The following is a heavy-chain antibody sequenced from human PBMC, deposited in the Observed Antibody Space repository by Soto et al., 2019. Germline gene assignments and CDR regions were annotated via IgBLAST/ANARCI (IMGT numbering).Heavy chain of an antibody. J-gene: IGHJ4*02. Sequence: EVQLLESGGGLVQPGGSLRLSCAASGFTFSSYAMSWVRQAPGKGLEWVSAISGSGGSTYYADSVKGRFTISRDNSKNTLYLQMNSLRAEDTAVYYCAKEGGYCSSTSCYGRVYYGGTGTLVTVSS. CDR2: ISGSGGST. CDR1: GFTFSSYA. CDR3: AKEGGYCSSTSCYGRVYY. D-gene: IGHD2-2*03. V-gene: IGHV3-23*01.